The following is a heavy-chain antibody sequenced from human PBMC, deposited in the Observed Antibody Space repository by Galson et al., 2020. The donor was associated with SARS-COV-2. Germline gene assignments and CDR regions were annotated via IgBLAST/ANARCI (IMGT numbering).Heavy chain of an antibody. Sequence: KIGESLKISCKASGYSFNSDWIGWVRQMPGKGLEWMGIIYPVESETRYSLSFQGQVTISADKSINTAYLQWSSLKATDSAMYYGARVRSGNYIYDDWGQGTLVTVSS. V-gene: IGHV5-51*01. CDR1: GYSFNSDW. CDR2: IYPVESET. CDR3: ARVRSGNYIYDD. D-gene: IGHD1-26*01. J-gene: IGHJ4*02.